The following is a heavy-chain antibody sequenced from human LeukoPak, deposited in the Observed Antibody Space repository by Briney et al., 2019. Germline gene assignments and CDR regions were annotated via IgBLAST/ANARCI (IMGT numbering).Heavy chain of an antibody. J-gene: IGHJ4*02. D-gene: IGHD4-17*01. CDR1: GYSISSGYY. V-gene: IGHV4-38-2*02. CDR2: ISYSGST. Sequence: PSETLSLTCSVSGYSISSGYYWGWIRQPPGKGLEWIGYISYSGSTKSNSSLKSRVSLSVDTSKDHFSLKLSSVTAADTAVYYCARASHDYGDYSHFDYWGQGTLVTVSS. CDR3: ARASHDYGDYSHFDY.